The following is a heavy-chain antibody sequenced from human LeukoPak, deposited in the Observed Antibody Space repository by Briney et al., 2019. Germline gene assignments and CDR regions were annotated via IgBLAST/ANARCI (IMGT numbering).Heavy chain of an antibody. CDR3: ATSSSYPPVELDY. D-gene: IGHD1-7*01. CDR2: IYHSGTT. CDR1: GGSVSNYY. Sequence: SETLSLTCTVSGGSVSNYYWSWVRQPPGKGLEYIGYIYHSGTTNYNPSLKSRVTMSLDTSKNQFSLKLSSVPAADAALYYCATSSSYPPVELDYWGQGSLVTVSS. V-gene: IGHV4-59*02. J-gene: IGHJ4*02.